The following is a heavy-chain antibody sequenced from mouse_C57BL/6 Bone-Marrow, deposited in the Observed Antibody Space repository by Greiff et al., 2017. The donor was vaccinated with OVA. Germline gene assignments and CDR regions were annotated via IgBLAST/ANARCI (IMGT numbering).Heavy chain of an antibody. CDR1: GFNIKDDY. Sequence: VQLQQSGAELVRPGASVKLSCTASGFNIKDDYMHWVKQRPEQGLEWIGWIDPENGDTEYASKFQGKATITADTSSNTAYLQLSSLTSEDTAVYYCARSKVVAKGYYAMDYWGQGTSVTVSS. D-gene: IGHD1-1*01. V-gene: IGHV14-4*01. J-gene: IGHJ4*01. CDR3: ARSKVVAKGYYAMDY. CDR2: IDPENGDT.